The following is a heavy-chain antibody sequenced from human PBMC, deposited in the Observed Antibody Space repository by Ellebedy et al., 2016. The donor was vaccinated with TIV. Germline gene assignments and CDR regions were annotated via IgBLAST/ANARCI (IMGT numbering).Heavy chain of an antibody. CDR2: INPSGGST. D-gene: IGHD1-26*01. Sequence: AASVKVSCKASGYTFPSYYMHWVRQAPGQGLEWMGIINPSGGSTNYAQKFQGRVTMTRDTSTSTVYMELSSLRSEDTDVYYCATETYDSGGYYPADYWGQGTLVTVSS. J-gene: IGHJ4*02. CDR1: GYTFPSYY. CDR3: ATETYDSGGYYPADY. V-gene: IGHV1-46*01.